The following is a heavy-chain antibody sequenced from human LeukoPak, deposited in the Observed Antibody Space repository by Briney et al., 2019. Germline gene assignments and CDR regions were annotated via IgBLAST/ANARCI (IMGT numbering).Heavy chain of an antibody. J-gene: IGHJ4*02. CDR3: AKDTIMVATSWY. CDR2: ISYDGSNK. CDR1: GFIFSDFY. V-gene: IGHV3-30*18. D-gene: IGHD5-12*01. Sequence: GGSLRLSCVASGFIFSDFYMSWIRQAPGKGLEWVAVISYDGSNKYYADSVKGRFTISRDNSKNTLYLQMNSLRAEDTAVYYCAKDTIMVATSWYWGQGTLVTVSS.